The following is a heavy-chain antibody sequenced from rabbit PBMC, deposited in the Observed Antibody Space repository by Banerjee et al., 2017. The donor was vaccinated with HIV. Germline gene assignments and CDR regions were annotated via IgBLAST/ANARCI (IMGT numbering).Heavy chain of an antibody. J-gene: IGHJ4*01. CDR3: ARDLAGVIGWNFNL. Sequence: QEQLEESGGDLVQPEGSLTLTCTASGFSFSSNVVCWVRQAPGKGLEWIGCINSSSRNVVYASWATGRFTISKTSSTTVTLQMTSLTAADTATYLCARDLAGVIGWNFNLWGPGTLVTVS. V-gene: IGHV1S45*01. D-gene: IGHD4-1*01. CDR2: INSSSRNV. CDR1: GFSFSSNV.